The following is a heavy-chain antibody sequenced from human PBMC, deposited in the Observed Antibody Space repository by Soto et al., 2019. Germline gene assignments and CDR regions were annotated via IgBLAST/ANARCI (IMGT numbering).Heavy chain of an antibody. V-gene: IGHV1-18*01. CDR3: ARDGYSGYDYVLLDY. CDR2: ISAYNGNT. Sequence: GASVKVSCKASGYTFTSYGISWVRQAPGQGLEWMGWISAYNGNTNYAQKLQGRVTMTTDTSTSTAYMELRSLRSDDTAVYYCARDGYSGYDYVLLDYWGQGTLVTVSS. J-gene: IGHJ4*02. CDR1: GYTFTSYG. D-gene: IGHD5-12*01.